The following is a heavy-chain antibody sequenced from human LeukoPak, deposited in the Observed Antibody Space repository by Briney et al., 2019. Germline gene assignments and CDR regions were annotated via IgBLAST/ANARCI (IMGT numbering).Heavy chain of an antibody. D-gene: IGHD3-16*01. CDR1: GFTISGSA. V-gene: IGHV3-73*01. J-gene: IGHJ4*02. CDR2: IRSKANSYAT. CDR3: ARGAFMITFGGVPVAYFDY. Sequence: GGSLRLSCAASGFTISGSAMHWVRQASGKGLEWVGRIRSKANSYATAYAASVKGRFTISRDDSKSTAYLQMNSLKTEDTAVYYCARGAFMITFGGVPVAYFDYWGQGTLVTVSS.